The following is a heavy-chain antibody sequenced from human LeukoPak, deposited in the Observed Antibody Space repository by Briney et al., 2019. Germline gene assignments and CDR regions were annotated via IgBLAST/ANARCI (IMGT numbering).Heavy chain of an antibody. J-gene: IGHJ4*02. CDR3: ARGSSGWYGGYFDY. CDR1: GYTFTGYY. D-gene: IGHD6-19*01. CDR2: INPNSGGT. V-gene: IGHV1-2*04. Sequence: ASVKVSCKASGYTFTGYYMHWVRQAPGQGLEWMGWINPNSGGTNYAQKFQGWVTMTRDTSISTAYMELSRLRSDDTAVYYCARGSSGWYGGYFDYWGQGTLVTVSS.